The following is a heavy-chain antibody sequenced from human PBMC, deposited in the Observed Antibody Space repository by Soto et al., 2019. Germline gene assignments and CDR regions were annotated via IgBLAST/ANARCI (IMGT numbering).Heavy chain of an antibody. D-gene: IGHD3-3*01. Sequence: PSETLSLTCTVSGGSISSYYWSWIRQPPGKGLEWIGYIYYSGSTSYNPSLKSRVTISVDTSKNQFSLKLSSVTAADTAVYYCARFLESYYYYGMDVWGQGTTVTVSS. CDR2: IYYSGST. CDR3: ARFLESYYYYGMDV. V-gene: IGHV4-59*01. J-gene: IGHJ6*02. CDR1: GGSISSYY.